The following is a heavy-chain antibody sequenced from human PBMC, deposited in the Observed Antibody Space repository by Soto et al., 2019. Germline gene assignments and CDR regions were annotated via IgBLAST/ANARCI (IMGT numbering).Heavy chain of an antibody. V-gene: IGHV3-23*01. J-gene: IGHJ6*02. D-gene: IGHD3-3*01. CDR3: ARDWTGDTCPCLDV. CDR1: GFTFSNYA. Sequence: EVQLLESGGGLVQPGGSLRLSCAAAGFTFSNYALTWVRQSPGKGLEWVSTFSGSGGSTYYADSVRGRFTISRDNSKILMFLQMNSLGVEATAIYYCARDWTGDTCPCLDVWGQGTTVSVAS. CDR2: FSGSGGST.